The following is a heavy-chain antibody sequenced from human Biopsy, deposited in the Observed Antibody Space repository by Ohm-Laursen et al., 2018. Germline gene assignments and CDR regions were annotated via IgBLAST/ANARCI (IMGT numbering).Heavy chain of an antibody. CDR2: VHPNSGAT. V-gene: IGHV1-2*02. J-gene: IGHJ4*02. CDR3: ARDRMTDVFGGPTRTDVFDS. Sequence: GASVKPSCKVPGGTFSNYGVNWVRQSPGQGLEWMGWVHPNSGATNSAEKFRGRVTLTRDTSIGAVYIELRRLKSDDAAVYCRARDRMTDVFGGPTRTDVFDSWGQGTPVTVSS. CDR1: GGTFSNYG. D-gene: IGHD3-10*01.